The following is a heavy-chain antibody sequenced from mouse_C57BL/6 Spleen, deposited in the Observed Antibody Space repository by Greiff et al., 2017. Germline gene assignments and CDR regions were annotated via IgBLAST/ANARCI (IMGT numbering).Heavy chain of an antibody. Sequence: QVHVKQSGPELVKPGASVKLSCKASGYAFSSSWMNWVKQRPGQGLEWIGRIYPGDGDTNYNGKFKGKATLTADKSSSTAYMQLSSLTSEDSAVYFCERIYDGYSSYWGQGTTLTVSS. CDR1: GYAFSSSW. CDR3: ERIYDGYSSY. CDR2: IYPGDGDT. J-gene: IGHJ2*01. V-gene: IGHV1-82*01. D-gene: IGHD2-3*01.